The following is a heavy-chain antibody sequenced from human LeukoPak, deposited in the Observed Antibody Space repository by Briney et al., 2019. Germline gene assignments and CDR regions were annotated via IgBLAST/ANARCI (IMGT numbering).Heavy chain of an antibody. J-gene: IGHJ5*02. CDR3: ARRHYDSSGYYSNWFDP. Sequence: SETLSLTCTVSGGSISSSSYYWGWIRQPPGKGLEWIGSIYYSGSTYYNPSLKSRVTISVDTSKNQFSLKLGSVTAADTAVYYCARRHYDSSGYYSNWFDPWGQGTLVTVSS. CDR1: GGSISSSSYY. V-gene: IGHV4-39*01. CDR2: IYYSGST. D-gene: IGHD3-22*01.